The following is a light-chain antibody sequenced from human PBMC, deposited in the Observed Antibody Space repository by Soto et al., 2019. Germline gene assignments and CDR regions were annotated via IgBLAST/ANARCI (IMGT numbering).Light chain of an antibody. Sequence: DIVMTQSPDSLAVSLGERATINCKSSQSLLYSSSNKNYLAWYQQKPGQSPKLLIYWASTRETGVPDRFRCSGSGTDFTLTISSLQAEDVAVYYCQQYYSAPLTFGGGTKVEIK. J-gene: IGKJ4*01. CDR2: WAS. V-gene: IGKV4-1*01. CDR1: QSLLYSSSNKNY. CDR3: QQYYSAPLT.